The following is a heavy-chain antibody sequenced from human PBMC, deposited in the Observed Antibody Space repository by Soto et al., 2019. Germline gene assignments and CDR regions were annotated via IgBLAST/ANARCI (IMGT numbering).Heavy chain of an antibody. CDR1: GFTVSSNY. Sequence: EVQLVESGGGLVQPGGSLRLSCAASGFTVSSNYMSWVRQAPGKGLEWVSVIYSGGSTYYADSVKGRFTISRDNSKNTLYLQMNSLRAEDTAVYYCARDSSGSDSDRRFYYYGMDVWGQGTTVTVSS. CDR3: ARDSSGSDSDRRFYYYGMDV. CDR2: IYSGGST. J-gene: IGHJ6*02. V-gene: IGHV3-66*01. D-gene: IGHD3-22*01.